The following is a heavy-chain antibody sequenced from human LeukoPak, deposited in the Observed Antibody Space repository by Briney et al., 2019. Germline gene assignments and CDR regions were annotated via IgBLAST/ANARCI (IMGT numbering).Heavy chain of an antibody. D-gene: IGHD3-22*01. V-gene: IGHV1-2*06. CDR2: INPNNGGT. CDR1: GYTFTGYY. Sequence: ASVKVSCKASGYTFTGYYIHWVRQAPGQGLEWMGRINPNNGGTNYAQKFQGRVTMTRDMSMSTAYMELSRLRSVDAAVYYCAGEDNSSGYRPFDIWGQGTMVTVPS. J-gene: IGHJ3*02. CDR3: AGEDNSSGYRPFDI.